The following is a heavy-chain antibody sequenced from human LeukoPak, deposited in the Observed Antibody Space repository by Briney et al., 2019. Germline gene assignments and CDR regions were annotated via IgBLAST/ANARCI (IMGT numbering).Heavy chain of an antibody. CDR2: IRYDGSNK. D-gene: IGHD6-19*01. CDR1: GFTFSTFG. J-gene: IGHJ5*02. Sequence: PGGSLRLSCAASGFAASGFTFSTFGMHWVRQAPGKGLEWVAFIRYDGSNKYYADSVKGRFTISRDDSKNTLYLQMNSLRAEDTAVYYCAGWSSGWYCYVGFGCWFDPWGQGTLVTVSS. V-gene: IGHV3-30*02. CDR3: AGWSSGWYCYVGFGCWFDP.